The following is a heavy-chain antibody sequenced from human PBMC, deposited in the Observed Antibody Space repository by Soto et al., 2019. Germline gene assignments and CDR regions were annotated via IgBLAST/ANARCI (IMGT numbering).Heavy chain of an antibody. V-gene: IGHV3-21*01. CDR2: ISTSSSYI. Sequence: GGSLRLSCAASGCTFSSYSMNWVRQAPGKGLEWVSSISTSSSYIYYADSVKGRFTISRDNAKNSLYLQMNSLRAEDTAVYYCAKVGYYYDTSGFYPPAYFQHWGQGTLVTVSS. CDR1: GCTFSSYS. J-gene: IGHJ1*01. CDR3: AKVGYYYDTSGFYPPAYFQH. D-gene: IGHD3-22*01.